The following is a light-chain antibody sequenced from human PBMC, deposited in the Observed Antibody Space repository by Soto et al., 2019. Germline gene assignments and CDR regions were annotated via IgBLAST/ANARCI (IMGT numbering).Light chain of an antibody. Sequence: DIQMSQSPSSVSASVGVRVTITCRASQDFNNRLAWYQQTPGKAPKLLIYAASSLQPGVPSRFSGSGSGTDFTLTISSLQPEDFATYYCQQANRFPYSFGQGTKLEMK. CDR3: QQANRFPYS. CDR1: QDFNNR. V-gene: IGKV1-12*01. CDR2: AAS. J-gene: IGKJ2*03.